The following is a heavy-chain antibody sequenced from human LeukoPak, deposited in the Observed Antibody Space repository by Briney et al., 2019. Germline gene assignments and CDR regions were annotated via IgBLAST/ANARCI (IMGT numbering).Heavy chain of an antibody. CDR3: ARLLLTGYYPTDY. Sequence: PPETLSLTCTVSGGSISSYYWSWIRQPPGKGLEWIGYIYTSGSTNYNPSLKSRVTISVDTSKNQFSLKLSSVTAADTAVYYCARLLLTGYYPTDYWGQGTLVTVSS. D-gene: IGHD3-9*01. CDR1: GGSISSYY. CDR2: IYTSGST. V-gene: IGHV4-4*09. J-gene: IGHJ4*02.